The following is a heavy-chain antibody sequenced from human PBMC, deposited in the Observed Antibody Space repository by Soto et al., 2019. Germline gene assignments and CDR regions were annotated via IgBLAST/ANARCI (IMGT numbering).Heavy chain of an antibody. V-gene: IGHV3-30*18. CDR3: AKGGRQWLVTSDFNY. D-gene: IGHD6-19*01. Sequence: VQLVESGGGVVQPGRSLRLSCAASGFTFSDYAMHWVRQAPGKGLEWVAVVSHDGRNTHYADSVKGRFTISRDSSKNKVSLDMSSLRAEDTAVDYCAKGGRQWLVTSDFNYGGQGALVTVSS. CDR2: VSHDGRNT. CDR1: GFTFSDYA. J-gene: IGHJ4*02.